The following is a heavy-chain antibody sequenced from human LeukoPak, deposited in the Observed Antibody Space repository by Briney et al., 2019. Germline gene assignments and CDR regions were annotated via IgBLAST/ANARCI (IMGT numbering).Heavy chain of an antibody. CDR1: GGSFSGYY. CDR3: ARHVPYCSSSSCSIYYFDY. V-gene: IGHV4-59*10. Sequence: SETLSLTCAVYGGSFSGYYWSWIRQPAGKGLEWIGRIYTSGSTYYNPSLKSRVTISVDTSKNQFSLKLSSVTAADTAVYYCARHVPYCSSSSCSIYYFDYWGQGTLVTVSS. CDR2: IYTSGST. J-gene: IGHJ4*02. D-gene: IGHD2-2*01.